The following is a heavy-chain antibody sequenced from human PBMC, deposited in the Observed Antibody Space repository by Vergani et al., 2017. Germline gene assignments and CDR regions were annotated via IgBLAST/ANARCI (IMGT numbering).Heavy chain of an antibody. J-gene: IGHJ4*02. CDR3: ARDMAAVAGTPPREFDD. V-gene: IGHV1-18*01. CDR1: GYPFTSYG. CDR2: ISAYNGNT. D-gene: IGHD6-19*01. Sequence: QVQLVQSGAEVKKPGASVKVSCKASGYPFTSYGISWVRQAPGQGLEWMGWISAYNGNTNYAQKLQGRFTMNTDTAKSTAYMELRSLRSDDTAVYYCARDMAAVAGTPPREFDDWGQGTLVTVSS.